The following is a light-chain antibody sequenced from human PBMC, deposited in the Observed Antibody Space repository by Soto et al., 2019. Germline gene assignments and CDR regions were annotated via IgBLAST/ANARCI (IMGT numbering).Light chain of an antibody. CDR2: AAS. CDR3: QQYVTSAIT. CDR1: QSVSSTY. V-gene: IGKV3-20*01. Sequence: VLTQSPGTLSLSQGERATLSCRASQSVSSTYLAWYQQKPGQAPRLLIYAASSRATGIPDRFSGSGSGTDFTLTISRLEPEDFALYYCQQYVTSAITFGQGTRLEIK. J-gene: IGKJ5*01.